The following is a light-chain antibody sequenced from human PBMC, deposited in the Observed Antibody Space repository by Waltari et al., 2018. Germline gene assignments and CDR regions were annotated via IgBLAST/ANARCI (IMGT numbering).Light chain of an antibody. Sequence: QSVLTQPPSASGTPGQRVTISCSGSSSNIGSNYVYWYQQIPGTAPKLLIYRNNQRPAGVPNRFAGSKSGTSASLASSGLRSEDEADYYCAAWDDSLSGPVCGGGTKLTVL. V-gene: IGLV1-47*01. CDR2: RNN. CDR1: SSNIGSNY. J-gene: IGLJ2*01. CDR3: AAWDDSLSGPV.